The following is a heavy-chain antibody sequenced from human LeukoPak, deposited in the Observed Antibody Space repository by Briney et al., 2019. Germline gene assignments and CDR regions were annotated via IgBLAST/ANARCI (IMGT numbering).Heavy chain of an antibody. D-gene: IGHD4-17*01. J-gene: IGHJ4*02. Sequence: PGGSLRLSCAIPRFGVSSNYMIWVRQAPGKGLEWVSSISSSSSYIYYADSVKGRFTISRDNAKNSLYLQMNSLRAEDTAVYYCARARTVTTLSFDYWGQGTLVTVSS. CDR1: RFGVSSNY. V-gene: IGHV3-21*01. CDR3: ARARTVTTLSFDY. CDR2: ISSSSSYI.